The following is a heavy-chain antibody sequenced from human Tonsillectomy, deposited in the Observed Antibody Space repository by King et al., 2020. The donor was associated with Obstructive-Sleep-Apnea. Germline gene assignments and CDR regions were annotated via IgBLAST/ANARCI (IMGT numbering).Heavy chain of an antibody. V-gene: IGHV3-7*01. J-gene: IGHJ4*02. CDR1: GFTFSSYW. CDR2: IKQDGSER. D-gene: IGHD2-2*01. CDR3: ARAREYYCSSTSCYDGGDY. Sequence: VQLVESGGGLVQPGGSLRFSCAASGFTFSSYWMTWVRQAPGMGLEWVANIKQDGSERYYVDSVKGRFTISRDNAKNSLYLQMNSLRDEDTAVYYCARAREYYCSSTSCYDGGDYWGQGTLVTVSS.